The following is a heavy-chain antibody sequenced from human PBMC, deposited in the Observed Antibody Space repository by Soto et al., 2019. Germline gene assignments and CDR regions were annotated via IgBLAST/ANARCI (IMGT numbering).Heavy chain of an antibody. D-gene: IGHD3-22*01. CDR3: ARGDDSSGYYSYYFDY. J-gene: IGHJ4*02. Sequence: SETPSLTCAVSGGSISSGGYSWSWILHPPRKGLEWIGYIYHSGSTYYNPSLKSRVTISVDRSKNQFSLKLSSVTAADTAMYYCARGDDSSGYYSYYFDYWGQGTMVTVSS. CDR2: IYHSGST. CDR1: GGSISSGGYS. V-gene: IGHV4-30-2*01.